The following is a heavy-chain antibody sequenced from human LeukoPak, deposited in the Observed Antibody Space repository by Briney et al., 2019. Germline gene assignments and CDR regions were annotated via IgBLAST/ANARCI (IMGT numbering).Heavy chain of an antibody. CDR2: INPNSGGT. D-gene: IGHD2-2*02. Sequence: ASVKVPCKASGYTFTGYYMHWVRQDPGQGLEWMGWINPNSGGTNYAQKFQGRVTMTRDTSISTAYMELSRLRSDDTAVYYCARGRHSDIVVVPAALQYYYYMDVWGKGTTVTVSS. CDR1: GYTFTGYY. J-gene: IGHJ6*03. V-gene: IGHV1-2*02. CDR3: ARGRHSDIVVVPAALQYYYYMDV.